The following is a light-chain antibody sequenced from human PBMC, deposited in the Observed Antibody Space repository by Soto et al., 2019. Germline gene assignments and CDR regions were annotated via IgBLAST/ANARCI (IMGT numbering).Light chain of an antibody. Sequence: EIVLTQSPGTLSLSPGERATLSCRASQSVSSNLAWYQQKPGQAPRLLIFGASTRATGFPARFSGSGSGTEFTLTISSLQSEDFAVYYCQQYNNWPPAFGQGTKVEIK. CDR1: QSVSSN. V-gene: IGKV3-15*01. CDR3: QQYNNWPPA. CDR2: GAS. J-gene: IGKJ1*01.